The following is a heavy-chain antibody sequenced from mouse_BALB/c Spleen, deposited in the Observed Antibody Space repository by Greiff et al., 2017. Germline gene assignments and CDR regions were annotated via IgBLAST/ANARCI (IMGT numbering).Heavy chain of an antibody. CDR1: GYAFSSYW. J-gene: IGHJ2*01. V-gene: IGHV1-80*01. Sequence: QVQLQQSGAELVRPGSSVKISCKASGYAFSSYWMNWVKQRPGQGLEWIGQIYPGDGDTNYNGKFKGKATLTADKSSSTAYMQLSSLTSEDSAVYFCARFHNSEVDYWGQGTTLTVSS. CDR2: IYPGDGDT. CDR3: ARFHNSEVDY. D-gene: IGHD4-1*01.